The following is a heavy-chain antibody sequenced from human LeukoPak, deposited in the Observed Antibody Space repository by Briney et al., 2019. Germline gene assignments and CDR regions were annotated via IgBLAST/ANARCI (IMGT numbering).Heavy chain of an antibody. CDR1: NGSLSDYY. Sequence: SETLSLTCTVSNGSLSDYYWNWIRQPPGKGLGWIGYIYYIGTTTYNPSLKSRVAISVDTSKNQFSLTLTSVTAADPAVYYWAGKRRLLESGFDPWGQGALVTVSS. J-gene: IGHJ5*02. CDR2: IYYIGTT. CDR3: AGKRRLLESGFDP. V-gene: IGHV4-59*12. D-gene: IGHD3-3*01.